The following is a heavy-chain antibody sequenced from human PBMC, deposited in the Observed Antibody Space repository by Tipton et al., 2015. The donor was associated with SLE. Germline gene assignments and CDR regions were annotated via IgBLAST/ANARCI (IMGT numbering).Heavy chain of an antibody. CDR3: ARARGSSSWYVFDY. CDR1: GYSIGGGYY. Sequence: TMSLTCAVSGYSIGGGYYWGWIRQTPGKGLEWFGTIFHGGSTYQTSLKSRLTISLDTSKNQISLKLTSVTAADTAVYYCARARGSSSWYVFDYWGQGTLVTVSS. J-gene: IGHJ4*02. V-gene: IGHV4-38-2*01. CDR2: IFHGGST. D-gene: IGHD6-13*01.